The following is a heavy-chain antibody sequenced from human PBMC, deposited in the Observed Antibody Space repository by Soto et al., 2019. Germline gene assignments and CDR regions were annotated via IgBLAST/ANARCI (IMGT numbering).Heavy chain of an antibody. D-gene: IGHD6-13*01. J-gene: IGHJ4*02. Sequence: QVQVVESGGGVVQPGRSLRLSCAASGFTFSHYGMHWVRQAPGKGLEWVTIIWYDGKNKYYADSVKGRFTISRDNSKSTLYVQMNSLRGEDTAVYYCARGGFAAAAGFDYWGQGTLVTVSS. CDR2: IWYDGKNK. CDR1: GFTFSHYG. CDR3: ARGGFAAAAGFDY. V-gene: IGHV3-33*01.